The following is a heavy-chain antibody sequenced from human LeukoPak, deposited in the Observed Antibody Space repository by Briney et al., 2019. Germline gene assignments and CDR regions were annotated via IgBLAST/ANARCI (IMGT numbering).Heavy chain of an antibody. Sequence: GGSLRLSCAAWGFIFSSYSMNWVREAGGKGVEWLSYIDDRGSHIKYGDCVKGRFTIARENDKNSLSLQMNGLRGEYTAVYYCVRGGTGNGNYFDFWGQGTLVTVSS. CDR3: VRGGTGNGNYFDF. CDR1: GFIFSSYS. V-gene: IGHV3-48*01. CDR2: IDDRGSHI. D-gene: IGHD1-1*01. J-gene: IGHJ4*02.